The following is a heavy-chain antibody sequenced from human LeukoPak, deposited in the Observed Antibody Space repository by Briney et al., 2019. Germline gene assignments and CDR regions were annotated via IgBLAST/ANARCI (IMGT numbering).Heavy chain of an antibody. CDR1: GFTFSSYS. CDR2: ISSSSSYI. V-gene: IGHV3-21*01. Sequence: PGGSLRLSCAASGFTFSSYSMNWVRQAPGKGLEWVSSISSSSSYIYYADSVKGRFTISRDNAKNSLYLQMNSLRAEDTAVYYCARGIIDRYYFDYWGQGTLVTVSS. D-gene: IGHD1-14*01. CDR3: ARGIIDRYYFDY. J-gene: IGHJ4*02.